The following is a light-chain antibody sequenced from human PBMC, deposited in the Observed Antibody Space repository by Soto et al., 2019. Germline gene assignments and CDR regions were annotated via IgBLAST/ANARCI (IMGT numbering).Light chain of an antibody. J-gene: IGLJ1*01. V-gene: IGLV2-8*01. CDR1: KNDVGFYDF. CDR3: KSYAGSNTYV. Sequence: QSALTQPPSASGSPGQSVSISCTGTKNDVGFYDFVSWYPHHPGKAPRLIIYEVVQRPSWVPDRFSGSKSGNTASLTVSGLQAADEADYFCKSYAGSNTYVFGSGTKVTVL. CDR2: EVV.